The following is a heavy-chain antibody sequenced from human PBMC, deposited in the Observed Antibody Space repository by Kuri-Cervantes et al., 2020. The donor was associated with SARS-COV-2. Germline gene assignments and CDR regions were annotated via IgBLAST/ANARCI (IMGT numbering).Heavy chain of an antibody. D-gene: IGHD6-6*01. CDR3: ARDSSSPFDY. CDR2: ISSSSSYI. J-gene: IGHJ4*02. V-gene: IGHV3-21*01. Sequence: GESLKISCAASGFTFSSYSMNWARQAPGKGLEWVSSISSSSSYIYYADSVKGRFTISRDNAKNSLYLQMNSLRAEDTAVYYCARDSSSPFDYWGQGTLVTVSS. CDR1: GFTFSSYS.